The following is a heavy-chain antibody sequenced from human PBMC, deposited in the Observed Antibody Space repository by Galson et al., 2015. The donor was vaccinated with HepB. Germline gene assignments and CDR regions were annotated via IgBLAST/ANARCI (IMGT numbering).Heavy chain of an antibody. D-gene: IGHD6-6*01. Sequence: SLRLSCAASGFTFSNYGMNWVRQAPGKGLEWVAVISYDGGQKKYADSVKGRFTISRDVSMDTIYLQASSLREEDTAVYHCAKGDVAYTSSSGGFDYWGQGTRVTVSS. J-gene: IGHJ4*02. CDR3: AKGDVAYTSSSGGFDY. CDR2: ISYDGGQK. CDR1: GFTFSNYG. V-gene: IGHV3-30*18.